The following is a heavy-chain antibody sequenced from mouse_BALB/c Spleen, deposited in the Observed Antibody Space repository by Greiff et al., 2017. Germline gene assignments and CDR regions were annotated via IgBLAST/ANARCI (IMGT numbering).Heavy chain of an antibody. Sequence: EVQLVESGGGLVKPGGSLKLSCAASGFTFSSYAMSWVRQSPEKRLEWVAEISSGGSYTYYPDTVTGRFTISRDNAKNTLYLEMSSLRSEDTAMYYCAREREDYDGYLDYWGQGTTLTVSS. V-gene: IGHV5-9-4*01. CDR2: ISSGGSYT. J-gene: IGHJ2*01. D-gene: IGHD2-3*01. CDR1: GFTFSSYA. CDR3: AREREDYDGYLDY.